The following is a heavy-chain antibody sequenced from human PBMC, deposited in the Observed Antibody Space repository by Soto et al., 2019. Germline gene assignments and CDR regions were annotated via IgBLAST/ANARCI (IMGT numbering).Heavy chain of an antibody. V-gene: IGHV3-30*18. J-gene: IGHJ6*02. Sequence: HPGGSLRLSCAASGFTFSSYGMHWVRQAPGKGLEWVAVISYDGSNKYYADSVKGRFTISRDNSKNTLYLQMNSLRAEDTAVYYCAKDKRFLEWLSQGGMDVWGQGTTVTVSS. CDR2: ISYDGSNK. CDR1: GFTFSSYG. D-gene: IGHD3-3*01. CDR3: AKDKRFLEWLSQGGMDV.